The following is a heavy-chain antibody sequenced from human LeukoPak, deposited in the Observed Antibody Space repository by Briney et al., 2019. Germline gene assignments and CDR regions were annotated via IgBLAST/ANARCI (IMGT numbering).Heavy chain of an antibody. V-gene: IGHV4-59*01. Sequence: PSETLSLTCTVSGGSISSYYWSWIRQPPGKGLEWIGYIYYSGSTNYNPSLKSRVTISVDTSKNQLSLKLSSVTAGDTAVYYCARVVEGMPGVGYCSGGSCYPPTYYFDYWGQGTLVTVSS. CDR2: IYYSGST. J-gene: IGHJ4*02. CDR3: ARVVEGMPGVGYCSGGSCYPPTYYFDY. D-gene: IGHD2-15*01. CDR1: GGSISSYY.